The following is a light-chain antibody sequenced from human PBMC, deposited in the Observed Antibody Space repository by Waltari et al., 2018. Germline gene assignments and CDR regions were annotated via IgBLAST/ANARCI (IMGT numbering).Light chain of an antibody. V-gene: IGKV4-1*01. Sequence: DIVMTQSPDSLAVSLGERATFKRNSSQSVLQSSNNNNCLAWFRQKPGQPPEVLIYWASTRVSGVPDRFSGSGSGIDFTLTISSLQAEDVAVYYCQQYYSLPYTFGQGTKLEIK. CDR1: QSVLQSSNNNNC. CDR3: QQYYSLPYT. CDR2: WAS. J-gene: IGKJ2*01.